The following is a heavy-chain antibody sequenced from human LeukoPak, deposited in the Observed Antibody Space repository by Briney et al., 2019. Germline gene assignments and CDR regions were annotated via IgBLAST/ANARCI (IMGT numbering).Heavy chain of an antibody. CDR3: ARDSSLLGLLDF. J-gene: IGHJ4*02. CDR2: TYYRSKWNN. CDR1: GDSVSGNSVA. Sequence: SQTLSLTCAISGDSVSGNSVAWNWIRQSPSRGLEWLGRTYYRSKWNNEYAVSVKSRITINSDTSKNQFSLQLNSVTPDDTAVYYCARDSSLLGLLDFWGQRTLVTVSS. V-gene: IGHV6-1*01. D-gene: IGHD6-6*01.